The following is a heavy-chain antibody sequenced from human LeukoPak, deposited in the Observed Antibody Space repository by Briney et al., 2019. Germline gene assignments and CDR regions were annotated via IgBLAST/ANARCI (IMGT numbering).Heavy chain of an antibody. D-gene: IGHD2-2*01. J-gene: IGHJ5*02. CDR2: IYHSGST. CDR3: ARAVRRGMDRYCSSTSCYGFDP. V-gene: IGHV4-30-2*01. CDR1: GVCISSGGYS. Sequence: SETLSLTCAVSGVCISSGGYSWSWIRQPPRKGLEWIGYIYHSGSTYYNPSLKSRVTISVDRSKNQFSLKLSSVTAADTAVYYCARAVRRGMDRYCSSTSCYGFDPWGQGTLVTVSS.